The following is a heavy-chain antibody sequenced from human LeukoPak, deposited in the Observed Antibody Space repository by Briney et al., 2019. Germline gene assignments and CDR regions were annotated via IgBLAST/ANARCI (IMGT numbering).Heavy chain of an antibody. Sequence: GGSLRLSCAASGFTFTTYWMHWVRQAPGKGLVWVSHINSDGSITSYADSVKGRFTISRDNAKNTLYLQMNSLRAEDMAVYYCARDAVDTANAVWGQGTTVTVSS. V-gene: IGHV3-74*01. D-gene: IGHD5-18*01. CDR3: ARDAVDTANAV. CDR1: GFTFTTYW. J-gene: IGHJ6*02. CDR2: INSDGSIT.